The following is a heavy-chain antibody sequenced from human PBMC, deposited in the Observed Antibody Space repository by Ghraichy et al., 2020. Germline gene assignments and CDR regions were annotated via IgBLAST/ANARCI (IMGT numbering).Heavy chain of an antibody. J-gene: IGHJ6*02. CDR2: IWFDGGNK. D-gene: IGHD2-2*01. CDR1: GFTFGNHA. V-gene: IGHV3-33*01. Sequence: GGSLRLSCAVSGFTFGNHAMHWVRQAPGKGLEWVAQIWFDGGNKYLADSLKGRFTISRDNSKNTLYLQMSSLGAEDTAVYYCARDGHQFAPYAMDAWGQGTPLTVSS. CDR3: ARDGHQFAPYAMDA.